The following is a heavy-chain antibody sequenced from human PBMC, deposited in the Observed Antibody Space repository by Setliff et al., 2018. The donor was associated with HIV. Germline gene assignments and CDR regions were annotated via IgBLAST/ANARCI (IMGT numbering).Heavy chain of an antibody. CDR2: VCQLGGI. CDR1: GDSMIYAPGC. V-gene: IGHV4-4*02. CDR3: AREAEQGERSSSWYFDY. Sequence: SETLSLTCTVSGDSMIYAPGCWSWVRQSLETGLEWIGEVCQLGGINYNPFLRSRASLSMDKPNNRFSLDLFSVTAADTAIYFCAREAEQGERSSSWYFDYWGQGTLVTVSS. D-gene: IGHD6-6*01. J-gene: IGHJ4*02.